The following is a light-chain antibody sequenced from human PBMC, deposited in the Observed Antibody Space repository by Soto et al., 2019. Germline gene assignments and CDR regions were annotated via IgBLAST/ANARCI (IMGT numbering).Light chain of an antibody. Sequence: QSVLTQSPSASASLGASVKLTCTLSSGHSSYAIAWHQQQPEKGPRYLMKLNSDGSHSRGDGIPDRFSGSSSGAERYLTISSLQSEDEADDYCQTWGTGIHVFGTGTKLTVL. V-gene: IGLV4-69*01. CDR3: QTWGTGIHV. J-gene: IGLJ1*01. CDR2: LNSDGSH. CDR1: SGHSSYA.